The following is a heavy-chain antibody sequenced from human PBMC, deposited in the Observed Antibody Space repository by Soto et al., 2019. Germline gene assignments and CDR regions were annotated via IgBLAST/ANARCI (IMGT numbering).Heavy chain of an antibody. Sequence: LXHSGAGSGVTVGSRVMSWVRQAPGKGLECVSVIYSGGSAFYADSLKGRFTISRDNSKNTLYLQMNSLTAEDTAVYYCARGGGAGYDLWGQGSRVTVSS. J-gene: IGHJ4*02. CDR3: ARGGGAGYDL. CDR1: GVTVGSRV. V-gene: IGHV3-53*01. D-gene: IGHD3-16*01. CDR2: IYSGGSA.